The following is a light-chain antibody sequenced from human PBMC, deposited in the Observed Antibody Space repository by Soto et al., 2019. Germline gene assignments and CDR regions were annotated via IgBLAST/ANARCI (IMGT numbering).Light chain of an antibody. Sequence: EIVMTQSPDTLSVSPGEGATLSCRAIRSISSYLAWYQQKPGQAPRLLIYDASNRATGIPARFSGSGSGTDFTLTISSLEPEDFAVYYCQQRSNWLTFGQGTRLEI. CDR3: QQRSNWLT. V-gene: IGKV3-11*01. CDR2: DAS. J-gene: IGKJ5*01. CDR1: RSISSY.